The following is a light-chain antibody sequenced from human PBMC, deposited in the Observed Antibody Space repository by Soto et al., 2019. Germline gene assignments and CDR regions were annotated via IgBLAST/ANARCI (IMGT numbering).Light chain of an antibody. CDR2: AAS. CDR3: QKYNTAPSLT. J-gene: IGKJ4*01. CDR1: QGISNF. Sequence: DIQMTHSPSSLFASVGDRVTITCRASQGISNFLAWYQQKPGKVPKLLIYAASTLQSGVPSRFSGSGSGTDFTLTISSLQPEDVATYYCQKYNTAPSLTFGGGTKVEIK. V-gene: IGKV1-27*01.